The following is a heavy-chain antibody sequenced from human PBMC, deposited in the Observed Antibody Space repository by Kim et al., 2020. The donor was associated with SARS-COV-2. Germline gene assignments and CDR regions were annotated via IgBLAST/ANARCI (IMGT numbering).Heavy chain of an antibody. V-gene: IGHV4-34*01. Sequence: SETLSLTCAVYGGSFSGYYWSWIRQPPGKGLEWIGEINHSGSTNYNPSLKSRVTISVDTSKNQFSLKLSSVTAADTAVYYCARDPIAVAGTNWFDPWGQGTLVTVSS. J-gene: IGHJ5*02. D-gene: IGHD6-19*01. CDR1: GGSFSGYY. CDR3: ARDPIAVAGTNWFDP. CDR2: INHSGST.